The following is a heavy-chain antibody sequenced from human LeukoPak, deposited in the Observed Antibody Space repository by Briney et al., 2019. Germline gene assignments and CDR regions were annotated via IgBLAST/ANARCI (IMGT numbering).Heavy chain of an antibody. CDR3: ARDLDTMVRGTGGY. D-gene: IGHD3-10*01. CDR1: GFIFSSYS. Sequence: GGSLRLSCAGSGFIFSSYSMNWVRQAPGKGLEYVSSISSGSTYIYYADSVKGRFTISGDNAKNSLYLQMNSLRAEDTAVYFCARDLDTMVRGTGGYWGQGTLVTVSS. CDR2: ISSGSTYI. V-gene: IGHV3-21*04. J-gene: IGHJ4*02.